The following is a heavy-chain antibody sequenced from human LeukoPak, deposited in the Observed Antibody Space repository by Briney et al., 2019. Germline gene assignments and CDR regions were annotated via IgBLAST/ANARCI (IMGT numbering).Heavy chain of an antibody. Sequence: SETLSLTCTVSGGSISSSSYYWGWIRQPPGKGLEWIGTIYYSGSTYYNPSLKSRVTISVDTSKNQFSLKLSSVTAADTAVYYCARDSGSHYDYWGQGTLVTVSS. CDR2: IYYSGST. V-gene: IGHV4-39*07. J-gene: IGHJ4*02. CDR3: ARDSGSHYDY. CDR1: GGSISSSSYY. D-gene: IGHD1-26*01.